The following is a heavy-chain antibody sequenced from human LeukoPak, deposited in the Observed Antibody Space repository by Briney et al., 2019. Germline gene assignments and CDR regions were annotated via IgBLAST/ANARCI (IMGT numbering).Heavy chain of an antibody. J-gene: IGHJ6*03. D-gene: IGHD4-17*01. V-gene: IGHV1-18*01. Sequence: ASVKVSCKASGYTFTSYGISWVRQAPGQGLEWMGWISAYNGNTNYAQKLQGRVTMTTDTSTSTAYMELRSLRSDGTAVYYCARSRGDYFYYYYYYMDVWGKGTTVTISS. CDR3: ARSRGDYFYYYYYYMDV. CDR1: GYTFTSYG. CDR2: ISAYNGNT.